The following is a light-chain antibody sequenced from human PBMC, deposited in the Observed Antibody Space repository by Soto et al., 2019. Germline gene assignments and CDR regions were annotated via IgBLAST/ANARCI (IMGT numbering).Light chain of an antibody. CDR3: SSHTSSHTPV. J-gene: IGLJ1*01. Sequence: QSALTQLASVSGSPGQSITSSCTGTRRDVGADNHDTWDQSHLGKAPILMLYDVSNRPSGVSTRFSGSKSGNSASLSISGPQADGEAVYYCSSHTSSHTPVVGTGTRSPS. V-gene: IGLV2-14*03. CDR2: DVS. CDR1: RRDVGADNH.